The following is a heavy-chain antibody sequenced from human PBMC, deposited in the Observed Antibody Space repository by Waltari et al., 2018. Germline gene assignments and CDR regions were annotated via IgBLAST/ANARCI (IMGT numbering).Heavy chain of an antibody. CDR1: GFPFSSYW. CDR2: INSDGSRT. J-gene: IGHJ6*02. D-gene: IGHD3-10*01. Sequence: EVQLVESGGGLVQPGGSLRLPCAAAGFPFSSYWMPWFRPASGRGLVWVSGINSDGSRTSYADSVKGRFTISRDNAKNTLYLQMNSLRAEDTAVYYCARDLELLWFGELLWNYYYGMDVWGQGTTVTVSS. CDR3: ARDLELLWFGELLWNYYYGMDV. V-gene: IGHV3-74*01.